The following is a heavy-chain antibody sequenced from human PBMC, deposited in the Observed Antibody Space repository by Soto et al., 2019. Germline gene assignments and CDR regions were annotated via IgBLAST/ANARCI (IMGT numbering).Heavy chain of an antibody. D-gene: IGHD5-12*01. CDR2: INHSGST. CDR3: ARGGGYSGYVSRYYYYMDV. J-gene: IGHJ6*03. Sequence: SETLSLTCAVYGGSFSGYYWSWISQPPGKGLEWIGEINHSGSTNYNPSLKSRVTISVDTSKNQFSLKLSSVTAADTAVYYCARGGGYSGYVSRYYYYMDVWGKGTTVTVSS. V-gene: IGHV4-34*01. CDR1: GGSFSGYY.